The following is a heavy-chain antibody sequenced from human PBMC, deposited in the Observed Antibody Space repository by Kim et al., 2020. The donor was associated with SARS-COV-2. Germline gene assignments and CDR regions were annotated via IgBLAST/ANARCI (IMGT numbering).Heavy chain of an antibody. CDR3: TTVNY. J-gene: IGHJ4*02. Sequence: KTDGGTTDYAAPVKGRFTISRDDSKNTLYLQMNSLKTEDTAVYYCTTVNYWGQGTLVTVSS. CDR2: KTDGGTT. V-gene: IGHV3-15*01.